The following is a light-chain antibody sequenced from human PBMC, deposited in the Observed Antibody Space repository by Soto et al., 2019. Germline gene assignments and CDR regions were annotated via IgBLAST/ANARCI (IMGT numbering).Light chain of an antibody. V-gene: IGLV2-11*01. J-gene: IGLJ1*01. CDR3: CSYAGSNAPGL. CDR2: DVD. Sequence: QSALTQPRSVSGSPGQSVTISCNGTRCDVGGYKYVSWYQHHPVNAHKLIIDDVDKWPSGVPVRLSGSKSGKTASRTISGLRAEDEADDYGCSYAGSNAPGLFGTGTKLNV. CDR1: RCDVGGYKY.